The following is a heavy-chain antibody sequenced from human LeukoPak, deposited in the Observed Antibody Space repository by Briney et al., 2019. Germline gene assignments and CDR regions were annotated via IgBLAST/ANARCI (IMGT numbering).Heavy chain of an antibody. CDR1: GGTFSSYA. CDR3: ARDDPAIAMDV. Sequence: GSSVKVSCKASGGTFSSYAISWVRQAPGQGLEWMGGIIPIFGTANYAQKFQGRVTMTRDTSTSTVYMELSSLRSEDTAVYYCARDDPAIAMDVWGKGTTVTVSS. CDR2: IIPIFGTA. V-gene: IGHV1-69*05. J-gene: IGHJ6*04.